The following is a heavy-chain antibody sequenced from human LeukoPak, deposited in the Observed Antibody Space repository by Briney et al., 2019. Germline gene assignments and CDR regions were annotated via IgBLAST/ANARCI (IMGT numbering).Heavy chain of an antibody. V-gene: IGHV1-69*04. CDR2: IIPILGIA. D-gene: IGHD3-10*01. Sequence: SVKVSCKASGGTFSSYAISWVRQAPGQGLEWMGRIIPILGIANYAQKFQGRVTITADKSTSTAYMELSSLRSEDTAVYYCARVPASYYCGSGSLGYFDYWGQGTLVTVSS. CDR1: GGTFSSYA. CDR3: ARVPASYYCGSGSLGYFDY. J-gene: IGHJ4*02.